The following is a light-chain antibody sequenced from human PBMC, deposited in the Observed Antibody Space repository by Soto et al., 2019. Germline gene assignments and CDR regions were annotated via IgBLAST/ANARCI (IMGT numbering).Light chain of an antibody. J-gene: IGLJ1*01. Sequence: QSALKQPPSVSGSPGQSVTISCTGTSSDVGSYNRVSWYQQPPGTAPKLMIYDVSNRPSGVPDRFSGSKSGNTASLTITGLQAEDEADYYCSSFTSSSTYVFGTGTKVTVL. CDR1: SSDVGSYNR. V-gene: IGLV2-18*02. CDR2: DVS. CDR3: SSFTSSSTYV.